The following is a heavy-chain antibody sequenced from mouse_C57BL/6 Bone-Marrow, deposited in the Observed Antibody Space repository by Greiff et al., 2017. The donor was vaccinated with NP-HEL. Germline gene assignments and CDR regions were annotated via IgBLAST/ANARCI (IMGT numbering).Heavy chain of an antibody. J-gene: IGHJ3*01. V-gene: IGHV1-64*01. Sequence: VQLQQSGAELVKPGASVKLSCKASGYTFTSYWMHWVKQRPGQGLEWIGMIHPNSGSTNYNEKFKSKATLTVDKSSSTAYMQLSSLTSEDSAVYYCAEGTAQATFAYWGQGTLVTVSA. CDR3: AEGTAQATFAY. CDR2: IHPNSGST. D-gene: IGHD3-2*02. CDR1: GYTFTSYW.